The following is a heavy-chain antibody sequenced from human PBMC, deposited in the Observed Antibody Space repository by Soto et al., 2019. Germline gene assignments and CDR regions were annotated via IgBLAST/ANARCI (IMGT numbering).Heavy chain of an antibody. V-gene: IGHV1-69*13. CDR3: ARDRIYHSSGWSGSPYYYYGMDV. CDR2: IIPIFGTA. CDR1: GGTFSSYA. J-gene: IGHJ6*02. D-gene: IGHD6-19*01. Sequence: ASVKVSCKASGGTFSSYAISWVRRAPGQGLEWMGGIIPIFGTANYAQKFQGRVTITADESTSTAYMELSSLRSEDTAVYYCARDRIYHSSGWSGSPYYYYGMDVWGQGTTVTVSS.